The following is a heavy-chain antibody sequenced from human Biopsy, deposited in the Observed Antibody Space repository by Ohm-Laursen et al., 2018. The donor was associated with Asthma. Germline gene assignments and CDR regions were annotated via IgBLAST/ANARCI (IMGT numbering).Heavy chain of an antibody. V-gene: IGHV1-69*01. CDR3: ARLNYYDSSGKHLDS. Sequence: ASSVKVSCKASGGTFSSYAISWVRQAPGQGLEWMGGIIPIFGTANYAQKFQGRVTITADESTSTAYMELSSLRSEDTAVYYCARLNYYDSSGKHLDSWGQGTLVTVSS. D-gene: IGHD3-22*01. CDR2: IIPIFGTA. J-gene: IGHJ4*02. CDR1: GGTFSSYA.